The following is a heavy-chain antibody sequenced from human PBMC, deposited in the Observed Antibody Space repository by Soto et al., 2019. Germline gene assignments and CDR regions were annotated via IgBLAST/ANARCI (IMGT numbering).Heavy chain of an antibody. V-gene: IGHV4-31*03. CDR2: IYYSGST. Sequence: SETLSLTCTVSGGSISSGGYYWSWIRQHPGKGLEWIGYIYYSGSTYYNPSLKSRVTISVDTSKNQFSLKLSSVTAADTAVYYCARGGYCSSTSCYRLYWFDPWGQGTLVTVSS. CDR1: GGSISSGGYY. J-gene: IGHJ5*02. D-gene: IGHD2-2*01. CDR3: ARGGYCSSTSCYRLYWFDP.